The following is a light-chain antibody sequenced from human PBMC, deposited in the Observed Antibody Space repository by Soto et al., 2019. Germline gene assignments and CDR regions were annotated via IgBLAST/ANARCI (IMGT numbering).Light chain of an antibody. CDR1: HGVSSSY. J-gene: IGKJ1*01. V-gene: IGKV3-20*01. CDR3: QQYGSSPRVT. CDR2: GAS. Sequence: EILLRQSPVTLSLSPGERARLAGSSSHGVSSSYLAWYQQKPGQAPRLLIYGASSRATGIPDRFSGSGSGTDFTLTISRLEPEDFAVYYCQQYGSSPRVTFGQGTKVDIK.